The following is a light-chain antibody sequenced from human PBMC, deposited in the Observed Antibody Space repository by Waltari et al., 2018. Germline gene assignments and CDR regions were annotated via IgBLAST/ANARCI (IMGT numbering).Light chain of an antibody. CDR2: VAS. CDR3: QQSYTTAYT. CDR1: QSISIS. V-gene: IGKV1-39*01. Sequence: IQMTQSPSSLSASVGDRVTITCRASQSISISLNWYQQIPGKAPKPLIYVASTLQSGVPSRFSGSGSGTDFSLTISSLQPEDFATYYCQQSYTTAYTFGQGTKIEIK. J-gene: IGKJ2*01.